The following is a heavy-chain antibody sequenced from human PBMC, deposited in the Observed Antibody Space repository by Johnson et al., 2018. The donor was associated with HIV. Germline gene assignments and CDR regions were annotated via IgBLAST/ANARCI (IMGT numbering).Heavy chain of an antibody. Sequence: VQLVESGGGLVQPGGSLRLSCAASGFTVSSNYMSWVRQAPGKGLEWVSVIYSGGSPYYADSVKGRFTISRDNSRNTLYRQMNSLRVEDTAVYYCAKDAYDYGDYGAFDIWGQGTMVTVSS. CDR2: IYSGGSP. D-gene: IGHD4-17*01. CDR1: GFTVSSNY. J-gene: IGHJ3*02. V-gene: IGHV3-66*02. CDR3: AKDAYDYGDYGAFDI.